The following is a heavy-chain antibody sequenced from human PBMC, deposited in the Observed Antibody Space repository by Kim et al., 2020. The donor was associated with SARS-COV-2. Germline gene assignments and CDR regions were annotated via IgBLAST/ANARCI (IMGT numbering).Heavy chain of an antibody. D-gene: IGHD6-19*01. J-gene: IGHJ4*02. CDR3: ARVDSTGWFFDY. V-gene: IGHV6-1*01. CDR2: TYYRAKWFV. Sequence: SQTLSLTCAISGDSLSSNSAAWNRIRQSPSRGLEWLGRTYYRAKWFVDYAESVKSRITINADTSQKQFSLQLNSVTPEDTAVYYCARVDSTGWFFDYWGQGALVTVSS. CDR1: GDSLSSNSAA.